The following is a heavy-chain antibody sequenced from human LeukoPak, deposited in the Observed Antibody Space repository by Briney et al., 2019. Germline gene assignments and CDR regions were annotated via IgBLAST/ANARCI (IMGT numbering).Heavy chain of an antibody. CDR1: GGSITSRSYF. CDR3: ARHEPSSFYYESRGNWFDP. CDR2: VYYTGNP. J-gene: IGHJ5*02. D-gene: IGHD3-22*01. V-gene: IGHV4-39*01. Sequence: SETLSLICTVSGGSITSRSYFWGWIRQPPGKGLEWIGSVYYTGNPYYNPSLKSRATISVDTSENQVSLTMTSVTAADTAIYFCARHEPSSFYYESRGNWFDPWGQGTLVTVSS.